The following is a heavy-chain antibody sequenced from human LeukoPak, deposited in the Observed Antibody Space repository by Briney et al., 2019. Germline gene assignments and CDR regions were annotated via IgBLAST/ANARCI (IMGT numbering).Heavy chain of an antibody. CDR3: AGGFTEWNYYFDY. V-gene: IGHV4-61*02. J-gene: IGHJ4*02. CDR1: GGSISSGSYY. D-gene: IGHD1-7*01. CDR2: IYTSGST. Sequence: PSQTLSLTCTVSGGSISSGSYYWSWIRQPAGKGLEWIGRIYTSGSTNYNPSLKSRVTISVDTSKNQFSLKLSSVTAADTAVYYCAGGFTEWNYYFDYWGQGTLVTVSS.